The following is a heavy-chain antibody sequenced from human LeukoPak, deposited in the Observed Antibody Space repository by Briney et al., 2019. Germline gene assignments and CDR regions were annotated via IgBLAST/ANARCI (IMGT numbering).Heavy chain of an antibody. J-gene: IGHJ5*02. CDR3: ARDRGGYYYDSSGYEEGIWFDP. Sequence: GGSLRLSCAASGFTFSDYYMSWIRQAPGKGLEWVSYISSSGSTIYYADSVKGRFTISRDNAKNSLYLQMNSLRAEDTAVYYRARDRGGYYYDSSGYEEGIWFDPWGQGTLVTVSS. CDR1: GFTFSDYY. D-gene: IGHD3-22*01. CDR2: ISSSGSTI. V-gene: IGHV3-11*04.